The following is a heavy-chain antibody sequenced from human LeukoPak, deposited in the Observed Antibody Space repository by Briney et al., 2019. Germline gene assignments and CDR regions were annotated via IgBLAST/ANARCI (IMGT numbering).Heavy chain of an antibody. Sequence: ASVKISCKASGYTFRGNYIHWLRQAPGQGLEWMGWIDANDGDTKSAQKFQGRVTMSRGTSISTAYMDLSSLSPDDAAVYYCARDPSSVTLYFFDYWGQGTLVTVSS. CDR1: GYTFRGNY. V-gene: IGHV1-2*02. CDR2: IDANDGDT. J-gene: IGHJ4*02. CDR3: ARDPSSVTLYFFDY. D-gene: IGHD4-11*01.